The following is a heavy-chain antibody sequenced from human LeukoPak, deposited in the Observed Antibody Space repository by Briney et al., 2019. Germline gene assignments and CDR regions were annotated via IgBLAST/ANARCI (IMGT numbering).Heavy chain of an antibody. Sequence: GGSLRLSCAASGFTFSNHPMHWVRQAPGKGLESVSVISPDGASTHYANSVKGRFTISRDNSKNTLHLQMGSLRAEDTAVYYCARERPDPLDAFDIWGQGTMVTVSS. CDR2: ISPDGAST. D-gene: IGHD2-2*01. V-gene: IGHV3-64*01. J-gene: IGHJ3*02. CDR1: GFTFSNHP. CDR3: ARERPDPLDAFDI.